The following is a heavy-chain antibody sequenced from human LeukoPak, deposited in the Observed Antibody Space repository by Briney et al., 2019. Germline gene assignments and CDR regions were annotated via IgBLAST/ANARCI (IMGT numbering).Heavy chain of an antibody. Sequence: GGSLRLSCAASGFTFSSYSMNWVRQAPGKGLEWVSYISSSSSTIYYADSVKGRFTISRDNAKNSLYLQMNSLRAEDTAVYYCARVSFCSSTTCPYYYGMDVWGQGTTVTVSS. J-gene: IGHJ6*02. CDR3: ARVSFCSSTTCPYYYGMDV. D-gene: IGHD2-2*01. CDR2: ISSSSSTI. V-gene: IGHV3-48*01. CDR1: GFTFSSYS.